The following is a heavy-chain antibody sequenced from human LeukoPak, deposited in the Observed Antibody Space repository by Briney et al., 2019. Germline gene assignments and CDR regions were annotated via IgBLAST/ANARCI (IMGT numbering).Heavy chain of an antibody. V-gene: IGHV3-7*04. J-gene: IGHJ4*02. CDR3: ARPLYGSGRSYY. CDR1: GFTFSSYS. D-gene: IGHD3-10*01. CDR2: IKEDGSEK. Sequence: GGSLRLSCAASGFTFSSYSMNWVRQAPGKGLEWVANIKEDGSEKNYVDSVKGRFSISRDNAKNSLYLQMNSLRAEDTAVYYCARPLYGSGRSYYWGQGTLVTVSS.